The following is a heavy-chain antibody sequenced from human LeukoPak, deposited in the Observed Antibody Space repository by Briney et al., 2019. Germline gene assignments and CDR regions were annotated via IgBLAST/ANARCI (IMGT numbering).Heavy chain of an antibody. CDR1: GGSISSSLDY. CDR3: ARQGAGGRAFDI. J-gene: IGHJ3*02. D-gene: IGHD6-19*01. Sequence: KASETLSLTCTVSGGSISSSLDYWGWIRQPPGKGLEWIGIIYYSGSTYYNPSLKSRVTISVETSKNQVSLRLSSVTAADTAVYYCARQGAGGRAFDIWGQGTLVTVSS. CDR2: IYYSGST. V-gene: IGHV4-39*01.